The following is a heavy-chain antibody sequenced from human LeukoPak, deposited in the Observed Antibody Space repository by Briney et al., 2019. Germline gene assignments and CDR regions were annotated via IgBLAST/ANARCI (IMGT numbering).Heavy chain of an antibody. J-gene: IGHJ1*01. CDR2: ISAYNGNT. CDR1: GYAFTSYG. D-gene: IGHD3-3*01. V-gene: IGHV1-18*01. Sequence: ASVKVSCKASGYAFTSYGISWVRQAPGQGLEWMGWISAYNGNTNYAQKLQGRVTMTTDTSTSTAYMELRSLRSDDTAVYYCAREPLRFLEFGYFQHWGQGTLVTVSS. CDR3: AREPLRFLEFGYFQH.